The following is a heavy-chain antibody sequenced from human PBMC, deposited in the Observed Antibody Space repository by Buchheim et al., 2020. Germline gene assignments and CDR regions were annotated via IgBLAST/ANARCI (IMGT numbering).Heavy chain of an antibody. J-gene: IGHJ4*02. D-gene: IGHD6-13*01. Sequence: QVQLQESGPGLLKPSQTLSLTCTVSGGSISSGGYYWSWIRQHPGKGLEWIGYIYYSGSTYSNPSLQSRVTISVDTSKIQFSLKLSSVTAADTAVYYCARVGTESSSWLFYFDYWGQGTL. CDR3: ARVGTESSSWLFYFDY. CDR2: IYYSGST. V-gene: IGHV4-31*03. CDR1: GGSISSGGYY.